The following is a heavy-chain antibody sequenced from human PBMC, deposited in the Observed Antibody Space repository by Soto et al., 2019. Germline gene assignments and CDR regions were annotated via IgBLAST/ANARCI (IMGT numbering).Heavy chain of an antibody. J-gene: IGHJ6*03. Sequence: SETLSLTCTVSGGSISSSSYYWGWIRQPPGKGLEWIGSIYYRGSTYYNPSLKSRVTISVDTSKNQFSLKLSSVTAADTAVYYCARQNHYYYYYYMDVWGKGTTVTVSS. CDR1: GGSISSSSYY. CDR3: ARQNHYYYYYYMDV. V-gene: IGHV4-39*01. CDR2: IYYRGST.